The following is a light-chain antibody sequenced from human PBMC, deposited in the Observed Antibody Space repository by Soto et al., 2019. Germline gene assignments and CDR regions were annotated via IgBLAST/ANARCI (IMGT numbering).Light chain of an antibody. CDR3: SSFAGDNTLV. Sequence: QSALTQPPSASGSPGQSVTISCAGTGSDIAVYDFVSWYQQHPDKAPKLIIYEVHKRPSGVPDRFSASKSGSTASLTVSGLQAVDEADYYFSSFAGDNTLVFGGGTKVTVL. V-gene: IGLV2-8*01. CDR1: GSDIAVYDF. CDR2: EVH. J-gene: IGLJ2*01.